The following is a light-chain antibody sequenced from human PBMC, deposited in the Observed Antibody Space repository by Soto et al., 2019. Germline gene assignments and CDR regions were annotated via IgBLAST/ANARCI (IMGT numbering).Light chain of an antibody. Sequence: DIQMTQSPSTLSASVGDRVTITCRASQSISSWLAWYQQKPGKAPKLLIYKASSLESGVPSRFSGSGSGPEFTLTISSLQRDDFATYYCQQYNSYSSWTFGQGTKVEIK. CDR2: KAS. J-gene: IGKJ1*01. CDR1: QSISSW. CDR3: QQYNSYSSWT. V-gene: IGKV1-5*03.